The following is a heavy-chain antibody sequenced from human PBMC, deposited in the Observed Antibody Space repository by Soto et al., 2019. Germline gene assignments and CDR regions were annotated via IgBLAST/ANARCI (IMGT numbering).Heavy chain of an antibody. Sequence: QTLSLTCAISGDSVSSISAAWNWIRQSPSRGLEWLGRTYYRSKWNNDYSISVKSRITINPDTSKNHFSLQLNSVTPEDTAVYYCARGDGYHFDYWGQGTLVTVSS. D-gene: IGHD5-12*01. CDR1: GDSVSSISAA. CDR2: TYYRSKWNN. J-gene: IGHJ4*02. V-gene: IGHV6-1*01. CDR3: ARGDGYHFDY.